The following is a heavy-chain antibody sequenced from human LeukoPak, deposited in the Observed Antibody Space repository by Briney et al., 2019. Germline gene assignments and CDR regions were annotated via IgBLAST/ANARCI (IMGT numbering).Heavy chain of an antibody. CDR2: INPSGGRT. CDR1: GYTFSSHY. J-gene: IGHJ4*02. Sequence: ASVKVSCKASGYTFSSHYIHWVRQAPGQGLEWMGIINPSGGRTNYAQNFQGRVTMTRGMSTSTVYMELSSLRSEDTAMYYCARATFHDSSGYSDYYFDFWGQGTLVTVSS. CDR3: ARATFHDSSGYSDYYFDF. V-gene: IGHV1-46*01. D-gene: IGHD3-22*01.